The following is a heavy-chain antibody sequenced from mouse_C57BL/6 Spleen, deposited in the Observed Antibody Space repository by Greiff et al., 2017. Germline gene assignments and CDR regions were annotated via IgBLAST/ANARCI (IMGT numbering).Heavy chain of an antibody. V-gene: IGHV1-52*01. CDR3: ARGRYYGSSYDYAMDY. CDR2: IDPSDSET. Sequence: VQLQQPGAELVRPGSSVKLSCKASGYTFTSYWMHWVKQRPIQGLEWIGNIDPSDSETHYNQKFKDKATLTVDKSSSTAYMQLSSLTSEDSAVYYCARGRYYGSSYDYAMDYWGQGTSVTVSS. J-gene: IGHJ4*01. D-gene: IGHD1-1*01. CDR1: GYTFTSYW.